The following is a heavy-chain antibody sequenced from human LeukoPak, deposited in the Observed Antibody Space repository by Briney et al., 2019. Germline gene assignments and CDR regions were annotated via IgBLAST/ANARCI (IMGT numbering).Heavy chain of an antibody. CDR3: ARTFYCSSTSCYSLVYYYGMDV. D-gene: IGHD2-2*01. CDR2: ISAYNGNT. J-gene: IGHJ6*02. Sequence: GASVKVSCKVSGYTFTSYGISWVRQAPGQGLEWMGWISAYNGNTNYAQKLQGRVTMTTDTSTSTAYMELRSLRSDDTAVYYCARTFYCSSTSCYSLVYYYGMDVWGQGTTVTVSS. CDR1: GYTFTSYG. V-gene: IGHV1-18*01.